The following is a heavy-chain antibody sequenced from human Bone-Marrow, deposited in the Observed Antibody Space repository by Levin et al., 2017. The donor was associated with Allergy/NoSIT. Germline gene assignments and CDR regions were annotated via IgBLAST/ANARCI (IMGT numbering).Heavy chain of an antibody. J-gene: IGHJ6*02. CDR2: IYYSGST. CDR3: ARDRVVASSGTYYYYGMAV. V-gene: IGHV4-59*01. D-gene: IGHD2-15*01. Sequence: GSLRLSCIVSGGSISSYHWSWIRQPPGKGLEWIGYIYYSGSTNYNPSLKSRVTMSVDTSKNQFSLTLNSVTAADTGVYFCARDRVVASSGTYYYYGMAVWGQGTTVTVSS. CDR1: GGSISSYH.